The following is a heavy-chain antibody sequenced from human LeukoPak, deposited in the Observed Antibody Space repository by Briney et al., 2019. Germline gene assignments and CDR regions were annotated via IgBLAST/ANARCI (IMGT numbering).Heavy chain of an antibody. Sequence: SETLSLTSTVSGGSISSYYWSWIRQPPGKGLEWIGYIYYSGSTNYNPSLKSRVTISVDTSKNQFSLKLSSVTAADTAVYYCARDLLGSGFDPWGQGTLVTVSS. CDR2: IYYSGST. CDR1: GGSISSYY. V-gene: IGHV4-59*01. D-gene: IGHD2/OR15-2a*01. J-gene: IGHJ5*02. CDR3: ARDLLGSGFDP.